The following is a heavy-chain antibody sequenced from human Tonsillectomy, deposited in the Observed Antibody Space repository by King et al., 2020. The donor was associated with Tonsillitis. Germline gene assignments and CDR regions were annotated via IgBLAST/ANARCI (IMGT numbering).Heavy chain of an antibody. CDR1: GFIFSTYT. Sequence: VQLVESGGGVVQPGKSLRLSCAASGFIFSTYTIHWVRQAPGKGLEWVAVISSDGNNKYYADSVKGRFTISRDNSKNTLYLQMNSLRAEDTAVYYCARDEVVLMVFATVGAFDIWGQGTMVTVSS. J-gene: IGHJ3*02. CDR3: ARDEVVLMVFATVGAFDI. V-gene: IGHV3-30-3*01. CDR2: ISSDGNNK. D-gene: IGHD2-8*01.